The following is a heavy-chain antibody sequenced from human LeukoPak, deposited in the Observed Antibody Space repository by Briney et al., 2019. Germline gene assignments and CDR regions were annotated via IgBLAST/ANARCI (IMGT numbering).Heavy chain of an antibody. Sequence: GASVKVSCKATGYTFTGYYMHWVRQAPGQGLEWMGRINPNRGGTNYAQKFQGRVTMTRDASISAAYMELSRLRSDDTAVYYCARVRRYCSGGSCYQDAFHIWGQGTMVTVSS. J-gene: IGHJ3*02. V-gene: IGHV1-2*06. CDR1: GYTFTGYY. CDR2: INPNRGGT. CDR3: ARVRRYCSGGSCYQDAFHI. D-gene: IGHD2-15*01.